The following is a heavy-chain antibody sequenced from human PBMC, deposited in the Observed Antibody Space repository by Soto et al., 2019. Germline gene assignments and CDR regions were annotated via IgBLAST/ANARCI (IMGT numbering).Heavy chain of an antibody. CDR3: TRDIIVFYHGSGYSYPFDY. V-gene: IGHV3-33*01. CDR1: GFTFSSYD. CDR2: TW. J-gene: IGHJ4*02. Sequence: PGGSLRLSCAASGFTFSSYDNHWDRRAPGKGLEWVAVTWNGRFTFSRDNSKKALCLHMNSLRADDMAVCCGTRDIIVFYHGSGYSYPFDYWGQGTLVTVSS. D-gene: IGHD3-22*01.